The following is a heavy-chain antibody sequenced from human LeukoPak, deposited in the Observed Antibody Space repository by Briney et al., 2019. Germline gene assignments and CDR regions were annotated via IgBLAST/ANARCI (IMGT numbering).Heavy chain of an antibody. V-gene: IGHV4-39*07. CDR1: GGSISSSSYY. Sequence: SETLSLTCTVSGGSISSSSYYWGWIRQPPGKGLEWIGSIYYSGSTYYNPSLKSRVTISVDTSKNQFSLKLSSVTAADTAVYYCARASAAAGTSTYFDYWGQGTLVTVSS. CDR3: ARASAAAGTSTYFDY. CDR2: IYYSGST. D-gene: IGHD6-13*01. J-gene: IGHJ4*02.